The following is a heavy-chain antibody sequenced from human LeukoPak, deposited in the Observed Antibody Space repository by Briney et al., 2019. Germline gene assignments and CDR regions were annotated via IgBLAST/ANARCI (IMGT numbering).Heavy chain of an antibody. D-gene: IGHD4-17*01. Sequence: SQTLSLACTVSGGSISSGSYYWSWIRQPAGKGLEWIGRIYTSGSTNYNLSLKSRVTISVDTSKNQFSLKLSSVTAADTAMYYCARGLYGDYGDYWGQGTLVTVSS. CDR3: ARGLYGDYGDY. V-gene: IGHV4-61*02. J-gene: IGHJ4*02. CDR2: IYTSGST. CDR1: GGSISSGSYY.